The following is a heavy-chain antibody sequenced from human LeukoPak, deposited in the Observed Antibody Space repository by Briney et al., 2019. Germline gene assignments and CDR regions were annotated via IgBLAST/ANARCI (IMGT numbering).Heavy chain of an antibody. CDR2: IRSRAYGGTT. CDR3: SRGPIQLWVHNGMDV. V-gene: IGHV3-49*04. CDR1: GFIFGDHA. Sequence: GGSLRLSCSSYGFIFGDHAMSWVRQAPGKGLEWVGFIRSRAYGGTTEYAASVKSRFSISRDDSKGTAYLQMNSLKIEDTAVYYCSRGPIQLWVHNGMDVWGQGTTVIVSS. J-gene: IGHJ6*02. D-gene: IGHD5-18*01.